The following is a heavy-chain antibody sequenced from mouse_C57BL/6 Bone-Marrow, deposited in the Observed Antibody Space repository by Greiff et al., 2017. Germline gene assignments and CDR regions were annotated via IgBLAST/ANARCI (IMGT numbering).Heavy chain of an antibody. V-gene: IGHV7-3*01. Sequence: EVQGVESGGGLVQPGGSLSLSCAASGFTFTDYYMSWVRQPPGTALEWLGFIRNKANGYTTDYSASVKGRFTISRDNSQLILYLQMNSLRAEDSSTYYFARYINDGYYEGNAMDYWGQGTSVTVSS. CDR3: ARYINDGYYEGNAMDY. CDR2: IRNKANGYTT. D-gene: IGHD2-3*01. CDR1: GFTFTDYY. J-gene: IGHJ4*01.